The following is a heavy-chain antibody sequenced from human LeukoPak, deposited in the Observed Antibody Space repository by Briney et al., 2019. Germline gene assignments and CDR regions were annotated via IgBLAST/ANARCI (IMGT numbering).Heavy chain of an antibody. CDR1: GFTFSSYG. CDR3: AKDFYDFWSGYCGFDY. J-gene: IGHJ4*02. V-gene: IGHV3-30*02. D-gene: IGHD3-3*01. CDR2: IRYDGSNK. Sequence: GGSLRLSCAASGFTFSSYGMHWVRQAPGKGLEWVAFIRYDGSNKYYADSVKGRFTISRDNSKNTLYLQMNSLRAEDTAVYYCAKDFYDFWSGYCGFDYWGQGTLVTVSS.